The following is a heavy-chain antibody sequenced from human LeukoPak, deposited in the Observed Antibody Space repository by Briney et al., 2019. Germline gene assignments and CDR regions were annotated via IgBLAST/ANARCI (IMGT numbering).Heavy chain of an antibody. CDR2: IYTSGST. V-gene: IGHV4-61*02. D-gene: IGHD6-13*01. CDR1: GGSISSGSYY. Sequence: PSQTLSLTFTVSGGSISSGSYYWSWIRQPAGKGLEWIGRIYTSGSTNYNPSLKSRVTISVDTSKNQFSLKLSSVTAADTAVYYCARGKIHSIAAAVAPFDYWGQGTLVTVSS. J-gene: IGHJ4*02. CDR3: ARGKIHSIAAAVAPFDY.